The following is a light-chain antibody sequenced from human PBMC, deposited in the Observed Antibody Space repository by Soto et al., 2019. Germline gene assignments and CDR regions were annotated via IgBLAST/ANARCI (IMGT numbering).Light chain of an antibody. CDR1: TGAVTSGHY. V-gene: IGLV7-46*01. CDR3: SSYAGSNNLV. J-gene: IGLJ2*01. CDR2: DTT. Sequence: QAVVTQEPSLTVSPGGTVILTCGSSTGAVTSGHYPYWFQQKPGQAPKTLIYDTTNKQSWSPARFSGSLLGGKAALTLSGAQPEDEADYYCSSYAGSNNLVFGGGTKLTVL.